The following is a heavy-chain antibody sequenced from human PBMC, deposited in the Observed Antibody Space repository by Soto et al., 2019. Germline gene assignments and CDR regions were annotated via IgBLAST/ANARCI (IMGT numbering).Heavy chain of an antibody. V-gene: IGHV3-23*01. CDR3: ARRSSGWYFDY. Sequence: EVQLLESGGGLVQPGGSLRLSCAASGFTFSSYAMNWVRQAPGKGLEWVSVISGSGGSTYYADSVKGRFTISRDNSKNPLYLQISSLRAEDTAVYYCARRSSGWYFDYWGQGTLVTVSS. CDR1: GFTFSSYA. J-gene: IGHJ4*02. D-gene: IGHD6-19*01. CDR2: ISGSGGST.